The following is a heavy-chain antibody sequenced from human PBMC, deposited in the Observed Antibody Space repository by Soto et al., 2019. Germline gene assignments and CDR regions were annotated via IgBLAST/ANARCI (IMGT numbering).Heavy chain of an antibody. CDR3: TKEGGYSYGHY. D-gene: IGHD5-18*01. CDR1: GGSISSSNYY. J-gene: IGHJ4*02. V-gene: IGHV4-39*02. Sequence: SETLSLTCTVSGGSISSSNYYWGWIRQPPGKGLEWIGSIYYSGSTYYNPSLKSRVTISRDNSKNTLYLQMNSLRAEDTAVYYCTKEGGYSYGHYWGQGTLVTVSS. CDR2: IYYSGST.